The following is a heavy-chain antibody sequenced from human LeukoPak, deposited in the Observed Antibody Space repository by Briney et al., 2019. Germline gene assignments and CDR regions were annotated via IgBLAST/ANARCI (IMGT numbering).Heavy chain of an antibody. Sequence: PSETLSLTCTVSGGSISSSSYYWGWIRQPPGKGLEWIGSIYYSGSTYYNPSLKGRVTISVDTSKNQFSLKLSSVTAADTAVYYCARGYYYDSSGYYLLYYFDYWGQGTLVTVSS. D-gene: IGHD3-22*01. V-gene: IGHV4-39*01. CDR2: IYYSGST. J-gene: IGHJ4*02. CDR1: GGSISSSSYY. CDR3: ARGYYYDSSGYYLLYYFDY.